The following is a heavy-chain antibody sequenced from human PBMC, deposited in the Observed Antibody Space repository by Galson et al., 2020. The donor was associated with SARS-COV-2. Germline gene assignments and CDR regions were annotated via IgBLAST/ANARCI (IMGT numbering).Heavy chain of an antibody. V-gene: IGHV3-23*01. CDR3: AKDHVGSRGVYYGRGKGYWYFDL. Sequence: GGSLRLSCAASGFTFSSYAMSWVRQAPGQGLEWVSAISGSGGSTYYADSVKGRFTISRDNSKNTLYLQMHSLRAEDTAVYYCAKDHVGSRGVYYGRGKGYWYFDLWGRGTLVTGAS. CDR2: ISGSGGST. D-gene: IGHD3-10*01. J-gene: IGHJ2*01. CDR1: GFTFSSYA.